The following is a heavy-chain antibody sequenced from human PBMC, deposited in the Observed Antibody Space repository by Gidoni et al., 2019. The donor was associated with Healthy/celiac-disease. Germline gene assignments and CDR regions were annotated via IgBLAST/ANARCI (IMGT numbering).Heavy chain of an antibody. CDR3: ARVWSYYDSSGYAAPPVYWFDP. CDR2: IYTSGST. Sequence: QVQLQESGPGLVKPSETLSLTCTVSGGSISSYYWSWIRQPAGKGLAWIGRIYTSGSTNYNPSLKSRVTMSVDTSKNQFSLKLSSVTAADTAVYYCARVWSYYDSSGYAAPPVYWFDPWGQGTLVTVSS. V-gene: IGHV4-4*07. J-gene: IGHJ5*02. CDR1: GGSISSYY. D-gene: IGHD3-22*01.